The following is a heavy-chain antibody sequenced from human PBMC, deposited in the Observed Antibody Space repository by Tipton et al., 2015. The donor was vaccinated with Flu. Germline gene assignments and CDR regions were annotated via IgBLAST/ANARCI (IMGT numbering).Heavy chain of an antibody. D-gene: IGHD3-10*01. J-gene: IGHJ4*02. V-gene: IGHV4-4*07. CDR3: ASGSGDFDH. CDR2: IYISGNT. CDR1: GAPINNFY. Sequence: LRLSCTVSGAPINNFYWSWIRQSAGKGLEWIGRIYISGNTNYNPSLRSRVTISVDTSKNQISLNLRSVTAGDTAVYYCASGSGDFDHWGQGTLVTVSS.